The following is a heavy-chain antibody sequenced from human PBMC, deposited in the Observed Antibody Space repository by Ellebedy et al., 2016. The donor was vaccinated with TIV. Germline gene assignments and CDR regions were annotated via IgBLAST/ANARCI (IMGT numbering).Heavy chain of an antibody. D-gene: IGHD4-23*01. J-gene: IGHJ4*02. CDR2: INHIGST. Sequence: MPSETLSLTCAVSGGSFSGYYWSWIRQPPGKGLEWIGEINHIGSTNYNPSLKSRVTISVDTSKNQFSLKLSSVTAADTAVYYCARAGAGDYGGNSEDFDYWGQGTLVTVSS. CDR1: GGSFSGYY. V-gene: IGHV4-34*01. CDR3: ARAGAGDYGGNSEDFDY.